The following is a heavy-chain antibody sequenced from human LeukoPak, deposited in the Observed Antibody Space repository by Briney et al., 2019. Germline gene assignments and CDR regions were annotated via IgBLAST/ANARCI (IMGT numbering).Heavy chain of an antibody. J-gene: IGHJ3*01. CDR2: ISSSSTTL. V-gene: IGHV3-48*03. CDR3: ARGDSSSILINAAFDF. D-gene: IGHD2-21*01. Sequence: GGSLRLSCAASGFTFSSYEMSWGRQAAGKGVGWVAYISSSSTTLSYAPSLHAPFTISRHNPKNSLSLQLSSLRGDDTALYSCARGDSSSILINAAFDFWGQGTLVTVSS. CDR1: GFTFSSYE.